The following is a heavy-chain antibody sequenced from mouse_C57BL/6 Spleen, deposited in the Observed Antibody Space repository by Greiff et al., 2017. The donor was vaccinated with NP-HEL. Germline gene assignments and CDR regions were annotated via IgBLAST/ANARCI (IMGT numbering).Heavy chain of an antibody. J-gene: IGHJ1*03. D-gene: IGHD1-1*01. V-gene: IGHV5-6*01. CDR2: ISRGGSYT. CDR1: GFTFSSYG. Sequence: EVQGVESGGDLVKPGGSLKLSCAASGFTFSSYGMSWVRQTPDKRLEWVATISRGGSYTYYPDSVKGRFTISRDQTKNTLYLQMSRLKSEDTAMDYCAKQGITAGVATGYFDVWGTGTTVTVSS. CDR3: AKQGITAGVATGYFDV.